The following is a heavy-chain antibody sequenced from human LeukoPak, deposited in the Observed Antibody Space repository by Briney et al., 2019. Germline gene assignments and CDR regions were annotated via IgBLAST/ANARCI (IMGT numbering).Heavy chain of an antibody. V-gene: IGHV1-18*01. CDR2: ITVYNGNT. Sequence: ASVKVSCKASGYTFTNYAIRWVRQAPGQGLEWMAWITVYNGNTNYAQKLQGRVTVTADTSTSTAYMELRNLRSDDTAVYYCTRGEGFCDYWGQGTLVTVSS. CDR1: GYTFTNYA. CDR3: TRGEGFCDY. D-gene: IGHD1-26*01. J-gene: IGHJ4*02.